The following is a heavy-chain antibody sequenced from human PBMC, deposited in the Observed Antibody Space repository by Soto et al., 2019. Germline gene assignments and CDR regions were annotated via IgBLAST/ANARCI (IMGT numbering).Heavy chain of an antibody. V-gene: IGHV5-10-1*01. CDR2: IDPTDSYT. CDR3: ARRRRSSVITGDSYGMDV. CDR1: GYSFSTYW. Sequence: GESLKISCKGSGYSFSTYWISWVRQMPGKGLEWMGRIDPTDSYTSYSPSFQGQVTISVDTSLSTAYLRWSSLKASDTAVYYCARRRRSSVITGDSYGMDVWGQGTTVTVS. J-gene: IGHJ6*02. D-gene: IGHD6-19*01.